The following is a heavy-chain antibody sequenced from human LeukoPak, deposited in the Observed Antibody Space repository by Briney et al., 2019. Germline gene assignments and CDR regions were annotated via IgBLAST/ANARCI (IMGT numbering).Heavy chain of an antibody. CDR2: ITQDGSEK. CDR3: ARDRWGLLGGDF. Sequence: GSLRLFCAASGFSFSTHWMSLVRQAPGKGPEWVASITQDGSEKYYVDSVKGRFTISRDNAKNSLYLQMNSLRAEDTAVYYCARDRWGLLGGDFWGQGTLVTVSS. J-gene: IGHJ4*02. V-gene: IGHV3-7*04. D-gene: IGHD2-8*01. CDR1: GFSFSTHW.